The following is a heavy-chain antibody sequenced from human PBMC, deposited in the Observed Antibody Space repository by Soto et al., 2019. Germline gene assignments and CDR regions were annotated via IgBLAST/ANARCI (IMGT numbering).Heavy chain of an antibody. Sequence: PSETLSLTCTVSGGSFSSGDYYWSWIRQPPGKGLEWIGYIYYSGSAYYNPSLKSRVSISGDTSKNQFSLKLSSVTAADTAVYYRARGITGTTRGGMDVWGQGTTVTVYS. J-gene: IGHJ6*02. D-gene: IGHD1-7*01. CDR3: ARGITGTTRGGMDV. V-gene: IGHV4-30-4*01. CDR1: GGSFSSGDYY. CDR2: IYYSGSA.